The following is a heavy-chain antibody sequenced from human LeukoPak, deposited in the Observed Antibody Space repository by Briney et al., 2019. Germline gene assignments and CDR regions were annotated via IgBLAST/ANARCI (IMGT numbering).Heavy chain of an antibody. D-gene: IGHD2-15*01. CDR2: ISWNSGSI. V-gene: IGHV3-9*03. CDR3: AKESTSYCSGGSCYSGYMDV. J-gene: IGHJ6*03. Sequence: PGRSLRLSCAASGFTFDDYAMHWVRQAPGKGLEWVSGISWNSGSIGYADSVKGRFTISRDNAKNFLYLQMNSLRAEDMALYYCAKESTSYCSGGSCYSGYMDVWGKGTTVTVSS. CDR1: GFTFDDYA.